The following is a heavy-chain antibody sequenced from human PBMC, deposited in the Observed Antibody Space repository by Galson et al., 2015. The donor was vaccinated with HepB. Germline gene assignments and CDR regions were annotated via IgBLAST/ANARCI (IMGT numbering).Heavy chain of an antibody. V-gene: IGHV3-30*04. CDR1: GFTFSSYA. CDR3: ARDGVAYCGGDCRLGSSFWYFDL. CDR2: ISYDGSNK. J-gene: IGHJ2*01. Sequence: SLRLSCAASGFTFSSYAMHWVRQAPGKGLEWVAVISYDGSNKYYADSVKGRFTISRDNSKNTLYLQMNSLRAEDTAVYYCARDGVAYCGGDCRLGSSFWYFDLWGRGTLVTVSS. D-gene: IGHD2-21*02.